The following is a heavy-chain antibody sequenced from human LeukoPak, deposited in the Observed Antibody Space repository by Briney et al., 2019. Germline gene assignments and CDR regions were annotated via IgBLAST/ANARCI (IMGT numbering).Heavy chain of an antibody. D-gene: IGHD2-2*01. CDR1: GGTFSSYA. J-gene: IGHJ2*01. CDR2: IIPIFGTA. Sequence: SVKVSCKASGGTFSSYAISWVRQAPGQGLEWMGGIIPIFGTANYAQKFQGRVTITADESTSTAYMELSSLRSEDTAVYYCARVADCSSTSCSPPYWYFDLWGRGTLVTVSS. CDR3: ARVADCSSTSCSPPYWYFDL. V-gene: IGHV1-69*13.